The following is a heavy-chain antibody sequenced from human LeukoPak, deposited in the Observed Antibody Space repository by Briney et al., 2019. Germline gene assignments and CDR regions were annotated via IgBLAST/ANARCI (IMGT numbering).Heavy chain of an antibody. Sequence: GGSLRLSCAASGFIFSSYEMNWVRQAPGKGLEWVSYISSSGSTIYYADSVKGRFTISRDNAKNSLYLQMNSLRAEDTAVYYCARDPINRGARFNWFDPWGQGILVTVSS. J-gene: IGHJ5*02. D-gene: IGHD7-27*01. CDR1: GFIFSSYE. V-gene: IGHV3-48*03. CDR3: ARDPINRGARFNWFDP. CDR2: ISSSGSTI.